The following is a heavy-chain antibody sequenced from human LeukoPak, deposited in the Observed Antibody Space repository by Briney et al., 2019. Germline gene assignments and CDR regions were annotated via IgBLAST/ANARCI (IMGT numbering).Heavy chain of an antibody. D-gene: IGHD3-22*01. Sequence: ASVKVSCKASGYTFTGYYLHWVRQAPGQGLEWMGWINSKNGGTSYARKFQGRVTMTRDTSINTAYMELSSPKSDDTAIYYCARGGIGRIAMVVDYYMDVWGKGTTVTISS. CDR3: ARGGIGRIAMVVDYYMDV. J-gene: IGHJ6*03. CDR2: INSKNGGT. CDR1: GYTFTGYY. V-gene: IGHV1-2*02.